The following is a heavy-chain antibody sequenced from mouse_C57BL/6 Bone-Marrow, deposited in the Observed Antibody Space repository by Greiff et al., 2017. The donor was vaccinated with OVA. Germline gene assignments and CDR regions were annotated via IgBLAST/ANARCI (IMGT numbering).Heavy chain of an antibody. CDR2: ISDGGSYT. V-gene: IGHV5-4*01. CDR1: GFTFSSYA. D-gene: IGHD1-1*01. Sequence: EVQGVESGGGLVKPGGSLKLSCAASGFTFSSYAMSWVRQTPEKSLEWVATISDGGSYTYYPDNVKGRFTISRDNAKNNLYLQMSHLKSEDTAMYYCARGYYGSSFAYWGQGTLVTVSS. J-gene: IGHJ3*01. CDR3: ARGYYGSSFAY.